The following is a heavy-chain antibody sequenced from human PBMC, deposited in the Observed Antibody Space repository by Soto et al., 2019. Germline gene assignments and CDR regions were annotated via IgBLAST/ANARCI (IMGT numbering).Heavy chain of an antibody. CDR2: IYYSGST. Sequence: SETMSLTCTVSGGSISSGDYYWSWIRQPPGKGLEGIGYIYYSGSTYYNPTLKRRVTISVHTSQNQFSLKLSSVTAADTAVYSCACGGWFGELLNYYYYGMDVWGQGTTVTVSS. CDR1: GGSISSGDYY. J-gene: IGHJ6*02. CDR3: ACGGWFGELLNYYYYGMDV. D-gene: IGHD3-10*01. V-gene: IGHV4-30-4*01.